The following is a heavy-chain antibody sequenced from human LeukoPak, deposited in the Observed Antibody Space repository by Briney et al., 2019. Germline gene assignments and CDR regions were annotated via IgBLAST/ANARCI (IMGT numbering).Heavy chain of an antibody. D-gene: IGHD3-10*02. CDR1: GFTFSSYE. V-gene: IGHV3-48*03. CDR3: AELGITMIGGV. J-gene: IGHJ6*04. Sequence: GGSLRPSRAASGFTFSSYEMNWVRQAPGKGLEWVSYISSSGSTIYYAESVKGRFTISRDKAKNSLYPQMNSLRAEDTAVYYCAELGITMIGGVWGKGTTVTISS. CDR2: ISSSGSTI.